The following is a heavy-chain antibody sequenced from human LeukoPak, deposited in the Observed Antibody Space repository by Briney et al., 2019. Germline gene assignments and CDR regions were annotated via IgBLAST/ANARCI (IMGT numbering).Heavy chain of an antibody. J-gene: IGHJ6*02. CDR1: GYTFTSYD. D-gene: IGHD1-1*01. CDR2: MNPNSGNT. CDR3: ARGEGLTTGTTGYYYGMDV. V-gene: IGHV1-8*01. Sequence: ASVKVSCKASGYTFTSYDINWVRQATGQGLEWMGWMNPNSGNTGYAQKFQDRVTMTRNTSISTAYMEPSSLTSEDTAVYYCARGEGLTTGTTGYYYGMDVWGQGTTVTVSS.